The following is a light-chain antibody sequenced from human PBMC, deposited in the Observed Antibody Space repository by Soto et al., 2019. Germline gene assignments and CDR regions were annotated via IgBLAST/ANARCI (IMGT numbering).Light chain of an antibody. J-gene: IGLJ2*01. CDR1: SRDVGSHKF. Sequence: QSALTQPASVSGSPGQSITISCTGTSRDVGSHKFVSWYQQHPGQAPKVLIYEGTKRPSGISNRFSGSKSGNTASLTISGLQAEDEADYYCCSYAGSSTMVFGGGTQLTVL. CDR2: EGT. CDR3: CSYAGSSTMV. V-gene: IGLV2-23*01.